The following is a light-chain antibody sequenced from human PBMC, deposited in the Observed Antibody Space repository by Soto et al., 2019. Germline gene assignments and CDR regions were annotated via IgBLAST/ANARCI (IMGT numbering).Light chain of an antibody. CDR2: GNS. CDR3: QSYDSSLSGYV. J-gene: IGLJ1*01. CDR1: SSNIGAGYD. V-gene: IGLV1-40*01. Sequence: QSVLTQPPSVSGAPGQRVTISCTGSSSNIGAGYDVHWYQQLPGTAPKVLIYGNSNRPSGVPDRFSGSKSGPSASLAIPGLQAEDEADYYCQSYDSSLSGYVFGTGTKLTVL.